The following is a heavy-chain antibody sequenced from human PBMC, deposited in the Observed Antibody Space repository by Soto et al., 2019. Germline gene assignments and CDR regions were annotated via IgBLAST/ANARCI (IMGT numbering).Heavy chain of an antibody. D-gene: IGHD3-3*02. V-gene: IGHV4-31*03. J-gene: IGHJ6*02. Sequence: SETLSLTCTVSGGSISSGDYYWIWIRQHPGEGLEWIGYIYYSGSTYYNPSLKSRVTISVDTSRNQFSLKLSSVTAADTAVYYCARAPLISIFFAYGMDVWGQGTTVTVSS. CDR3: ARAPLISIFFAYGMDV. CDR2: IYYSGST. CDR1: GGSISSGDYY.